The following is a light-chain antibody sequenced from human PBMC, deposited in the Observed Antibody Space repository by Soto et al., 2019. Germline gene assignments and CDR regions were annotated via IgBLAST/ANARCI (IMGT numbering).Light chain of an antibody. V-gene: IGKV1-5*01. CDR2: DAS. Sequence: IQMTQSPASVSAAVGDSLPITCPAHNSISTSLDWYQLKPGKAPKLLIYDASSLASGVPSRFSGSGSGTEFTLTISSLQPDDFASFYCQEYNSYPCTFGQGTKVDIK. CDR1: NSISTS. CDR3: QEYNSYPCT. J-gene: IGKJ1*01.